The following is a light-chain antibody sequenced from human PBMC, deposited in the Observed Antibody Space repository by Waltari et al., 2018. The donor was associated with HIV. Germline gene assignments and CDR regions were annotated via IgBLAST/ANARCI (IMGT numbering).Light chain of an antibody. CDR2: SNN. CDR3: AVLDDNVNGL. V-gene: IGLV1-44*01. J-gene: IGLJ2*01. CDR1: RSNIGSND. Sequence: QSVLIQPPSVSGTPGQKVTISCSGRRSNIGSNDVTWYQQLPGTAPKLLIYSNNRRHSGVPERFSGSKSGTSASLAISGLQSEDEGDYYCAVLDDNVNGLFGGGTKVTV.